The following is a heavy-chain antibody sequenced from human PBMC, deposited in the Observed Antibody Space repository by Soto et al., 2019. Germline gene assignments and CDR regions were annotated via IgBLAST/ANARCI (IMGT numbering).Heavy chain of an antibody. V-gene: IGHV3-48*03. CDR2: ISSSGSTA. J-gene: IGHJ4*02. CDR3: TRAAWFPYLSFY. CDR1: GFTFSRFE. Sequence: GSLRLSCAASGFTFSRFELHWVRQAPGKGLEWISYISSSGSTAYYASSVEGRFTIPRDNANNSVYLQMDSLRAEDTALYHCTRAAWFPYLSFYWGQGALVTVSS. D-gene: IGHD3-10*01.